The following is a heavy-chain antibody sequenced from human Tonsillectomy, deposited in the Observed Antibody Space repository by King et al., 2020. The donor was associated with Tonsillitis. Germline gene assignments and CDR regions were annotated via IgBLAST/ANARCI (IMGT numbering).Heavy chain of an antibody. J-gene: IGHJ4*02. CDR1: AYSISTGKW. Sequence: QQQESGPGLVKPSETLSLTCGVSAYSISTGKWWGWVRQPPGKGLEWIGSIYQSGSTYYNPSLKSRVTILVDTSKNQFSLKLTSVTAADTAVYYCARSLFSITGAGRYFDYWGQGTLVTVSS. CDR2: IYQSGST. D-gene: IGHD6-13*01. CDR3: ARSLFSITGAGRYFDY. V-gene: IGHV4-38-2*01.